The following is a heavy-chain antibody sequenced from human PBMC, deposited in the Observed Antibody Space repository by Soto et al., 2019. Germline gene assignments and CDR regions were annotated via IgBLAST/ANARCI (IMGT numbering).Heavy chain of an antibody. D-gene: IGHD1-7*01. V-gene: IGHV1-2*04. CDR2: INPNSGGT. CDR3: ARDLELRVCDY. J-gene: IGHJ4*02. Sequence: QVQLVQSGAEVKKPGASVKVSCKASGYTFTGYYLHWVRQAPGQGLEWMGWINPNSGGTNSAQKFQGWVTMTRDTSICTAYMELSWLRSGDTAVYSYARDLELRVCDYGGQGTLVTVSS. CDR1: GYTFTGYY.